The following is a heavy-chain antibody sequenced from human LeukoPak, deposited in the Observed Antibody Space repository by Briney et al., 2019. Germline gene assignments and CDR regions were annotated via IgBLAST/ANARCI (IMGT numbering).Heavy chain of an antibody. V-gene: IGHV4-38-2*01. Sequence: KTSETLSLTCAVSGYSISNGYYWVWIRQPPGPGLDWIGSLYHSDSAYYKTSLRSRVSMSVDTSKNQFSLTLSFVTAADTAVYYCARQHDSYYYYYIDVWGSGTTVTVSS. J-gene: IGHJ6*03. CDR3: ARQHDSYYYYYIDV. CDR1: GYSISNGYY. CDR2: LYHSDSA.